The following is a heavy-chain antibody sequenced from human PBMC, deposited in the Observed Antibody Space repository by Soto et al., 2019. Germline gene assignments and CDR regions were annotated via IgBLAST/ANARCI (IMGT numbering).Heavy chain of an antibody. CDR1: GGSVSSESYY. CDR3: ARERGDSHWIDP. V-gene: IGHV4-61*01. D-gene: IGHD2-21*01. Sequence: PSETLSLTCSVSGGSVSSESYYWSWIRQTPGKGLEWIGNVENSGSTKYNPSLKSRVTISVDTSKNQFSLQLSSVTGADTAVYYCARERGDSHWIDPWGQVTLVTVSS. CDR2: VENSGST. J-gene: IGHJ5*02.